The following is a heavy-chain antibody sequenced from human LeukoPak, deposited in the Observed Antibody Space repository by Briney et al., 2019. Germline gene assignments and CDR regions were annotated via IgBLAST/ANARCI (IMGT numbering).Heavy chain of an antibody. CDR3: ARAPYSSSWSSWFDP. CDR2: IIPIFGTA. J-gene: IGHJ5*02. V-gene: IGHV1-69*06. D-gene: IGHD6-13*01. CDR1: GGTFSSYA. Sequence: ASVKVSCKASGGTFSSYAISWVRQAPGQGLEWMGGIIPIFGTANYAQKFQGRVTITADKSTSTAYMELSSLRSEDTAVYYCARAPYSSSWSSWFDPWGQGTLVTVSS.